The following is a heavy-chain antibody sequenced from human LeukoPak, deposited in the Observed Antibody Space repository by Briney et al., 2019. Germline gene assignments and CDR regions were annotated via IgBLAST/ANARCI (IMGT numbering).Heavy chain of an antibody. D-gene: IGHD3-10*01. V-gene: IGHV3-23*01. CDR2: ISGSGGST. Sequence: GGSLRLSCAASGFTFSSHGMNWVRQAPGKGLEWVSAISGSGGSTYYADSVKGRFTISRDNSKNTLYLQMNSLRAEDTAVYYCARHGETTYYYYYMDVWGKGTTVTISS. CDR3: ARHGETTYYYYYMDV. J-gene: IGHJ6*03. CDR1: GFTFSSHG.